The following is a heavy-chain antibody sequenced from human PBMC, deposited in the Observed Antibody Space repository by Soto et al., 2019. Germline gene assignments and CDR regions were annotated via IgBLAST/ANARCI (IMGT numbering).Heavy chain of an antibody. D-gene: IGHD6-6*01. CDR1: GGSFSGYY. CDR2: INHGGST. CDR3: EYGDDAFGI. J-gene: IGHJ3*02. V-gene: IGHV4-34*01. Sequence: QVQLQQWGAGLLKPSETLSLTCAVYGGSFSGYYWSWIRQPPGKGLEWIGEINHGGSTDYNPSLRGRVTMSVDVSKSQSALRLGSVSAADMAVFYCEYGDDAFGIWGQGKMVAVSS.